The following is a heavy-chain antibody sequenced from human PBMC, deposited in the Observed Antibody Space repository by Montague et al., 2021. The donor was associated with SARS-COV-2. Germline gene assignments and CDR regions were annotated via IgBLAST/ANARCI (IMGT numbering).Heavy chain of an antibody. Sequence: SETLSLTCGVHGGPFSGYYWTWIRQSPGKRLEWIGEINHVRNSRYNPSLKSRVTISIDTSNKQFSLRLSSVTAAGTAVYFCARGGVHYCGGDRWNYYDMDVWGHGTTVTVSS. D-gene: IGHD2-21*02. J-gene: IGHJ6*02. CDR3: ARGGVHYCGGDRWNYYDMDV. V-gene: IGHV4-34*01. CDR2: INHVRNS. CDR1: GGPFSGYY.